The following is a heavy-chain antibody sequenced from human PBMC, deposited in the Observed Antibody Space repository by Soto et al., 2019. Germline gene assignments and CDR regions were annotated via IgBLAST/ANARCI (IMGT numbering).Heavy chain of an antibody. V-gene: IGHV1-18*01. CDR2: ISAYNSNT. CDR1: GYTFTSYG. Sequence: ASVKVSCKASGYTFTSYGISWVRQAPGQGLEWMGWISAYNSNTNYAQKLQGRVTMTTDTSTSTAYMELRSLRSDDTAVYYCARVVSTDYYDSSGWCDYWGQGTLVTVSS. D-gene: IGHD3-22*01. CDR3: ARVVSTDYYDSSGWCDY. J-gene: IGHJ4*02.